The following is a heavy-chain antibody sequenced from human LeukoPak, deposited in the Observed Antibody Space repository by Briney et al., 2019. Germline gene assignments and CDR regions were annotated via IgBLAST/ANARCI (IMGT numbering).Heavy chain of an antibody. Sequence: ASVKVSCKASGYTFAKFYIHWVRQAPGQGLEWMGIINPSGGTTSYAQKFQGRVSMTSDTSTSTVYMELSSLRSEDTGVYYCARDNRGERTPGWGYGGFDIWGQGTMVSVSS. D-gene: IGHD3-16*01. CDR1: GYTFAKFY. CDR3: ARDNRGERTPGWGYGGFDI. V-gene: IGHV1-46*01. J-gene: IGHJ3*02. CDR2: INPSGGTT.